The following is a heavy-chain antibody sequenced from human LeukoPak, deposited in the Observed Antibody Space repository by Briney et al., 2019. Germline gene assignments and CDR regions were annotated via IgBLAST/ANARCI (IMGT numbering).Heavy chain of an antibody. J-gene: IGHJ6*03. D-gene: IGHD6-13*01. CDR1: GGSISSSNYY. V-gene: IGHV4-39*01. CDR3: VKFVGGYSSSWPRLLNYYMDV. Sequence: SETLSLTCTVSGGSISSSNYYWGWIRQPPGKGLEWIGSIYYSGSTYYNTSLKSRVTISLDTSKNQFSLKLSSVTAADTAVYYCVKFVGGYSSSWPRLLNYYMDVWGKGTTVTVSS. CDR2: IYYSGST.